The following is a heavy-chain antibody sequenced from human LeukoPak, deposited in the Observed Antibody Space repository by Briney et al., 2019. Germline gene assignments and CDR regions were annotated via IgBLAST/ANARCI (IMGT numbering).Heavy chain of an antibody. CDR1: GFTVSSNY. CDR2: IYSGGST. J-gene: IGHJ4*02. V-gene: IGHV3-66*01. CDR3: ARDDGDSSGQFDY. Sequence: PGGSLRLSCAASGFTVSSNYMSWVRQAPGKGLEWVSVIYSGGSTYYADSVKGRFTISRDNSKNTLYLQMNSLRAEDTAVYYCARDDGDSSGQFDYWGQGTLVTVSS. D-gene: IGHD3-22*01.